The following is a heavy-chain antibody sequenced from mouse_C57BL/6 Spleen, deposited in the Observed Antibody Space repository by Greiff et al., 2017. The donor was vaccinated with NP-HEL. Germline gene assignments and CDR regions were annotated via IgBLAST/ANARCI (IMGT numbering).Heavy chain of an antibody. D-gene: IGHD2-4*01. Sequence: VQLKESGPELVKPGASVKISCKASGYSFTDYNMNWVKQSNGKSLEWIGVINPNYGTTSYNQKFKGKATLTVDQSSSTAYMQLNSLTSEDSAVYYCARSYDYDAGYAMDYWGQGTSVTVSS. CDR1: GYSFTDYN. J-gene: IGHJ4*01. CDR3: ARSYDYDAGYAMDY. V-gene: IGHV1-39*01. CDR2: INPNYGTT.